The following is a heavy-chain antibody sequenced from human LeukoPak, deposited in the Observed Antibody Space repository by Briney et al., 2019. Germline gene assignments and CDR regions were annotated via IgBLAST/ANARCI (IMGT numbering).Heavy chain of an antibody. Sequence: GGSLRLSCAASGFTFRNYGIHWVRQAPGKGLEWVAFIRHDGSNEYYADSVKGRFAISKDNSKNTVYLHMNSLRVEDTAVYYCARAPTVLVGYCSSSSCQADYWGQGTLVTVSS. CDR3: ARAPTVLVGYCSSSSCQADY. CDR1: GFTFRNYG. D-gene: IGHD2-2*01. J-gene: IGHJ4*02. CDR2: IRHDGSNE. V-gene: IGHV3-30*02.